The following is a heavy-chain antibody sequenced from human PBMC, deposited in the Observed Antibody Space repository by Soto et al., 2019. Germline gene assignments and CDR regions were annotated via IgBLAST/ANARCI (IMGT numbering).Heavy chain of an antibody. CDR1: GGSISSSNCY. Sequence: QLQLQESGAGRAKPSETLTLTCTVSGGSISSSNCYWGWIRQPPGKGLEWIGRIYYSGSTFYNPSPNRRVNMSVDTSKNHFSLKLSSVTAADTAVFYCVRHIIPCSSSNCYGQFWFHPWCQGTLVTVSS. D-gene: IGHD2-2*01. J-gene: IGHJ5*02. V-gene: IGHV4-39*01. CDR2: IYYSGST. CDR3: VRHIIPCSSSNCYGQFWFHP.